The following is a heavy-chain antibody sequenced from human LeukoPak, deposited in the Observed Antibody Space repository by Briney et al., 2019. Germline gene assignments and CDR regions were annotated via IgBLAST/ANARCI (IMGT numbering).Heavy chain of an antibody. V-gene: IGHV3-23*01. Sequence: GGSLRLSCAASGFTFSNYAMSWVRQAPGKGLEWVSAISGSGGSTYYADSVKGRFTISRDNSKNTLYLQMNSLRAEDTAVYYCAKGAIAYCGGDCYYFDYWGQGTLVTVSS. CDR3: AKGAIAYCGGDCYYFDY. CDR2: ISGSGGST. D-gene: IGHD2-21*02. CDR1: GFTFSNYA. J-gene: IGHJ4*02.